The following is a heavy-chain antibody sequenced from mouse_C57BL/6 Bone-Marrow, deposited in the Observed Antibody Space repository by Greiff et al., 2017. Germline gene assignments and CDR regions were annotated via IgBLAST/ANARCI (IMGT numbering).Heavy chain of an antibody. V-gene: IGHV2-9-1*01. CDR3: ARKGGYDGYPWYFDV. J-gene: IGHJ1*03. Sequence: VKLMESGPGLVAPSQSLSITCTVSGFSLTSYAISWVRQPPGKGLEWLGVIWTGGGTNYNSALKSRRSISKDNSKSQVFLKMNSLQTDDTARDYCARKGGYDGYPWYFDVWGTGTTVTVSS. D-gene: IGHD2-3*01. CDR2: IWTGGGT. CDR1: GFSLTSYA.